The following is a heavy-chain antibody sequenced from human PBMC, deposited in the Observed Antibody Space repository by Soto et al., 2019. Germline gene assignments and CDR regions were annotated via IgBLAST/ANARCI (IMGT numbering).Heavy chain of an antibody. V-gene: IGHV2-5*02. CDR3: AHRLTLSTTWNYGSMDV. Sequence: QITLKESGPTLVKPTQTLTLTCTFSGFSLSTGGVGVGWIRQPPGKALEWLALIYWDDDKRYNPSLKSRLTITKDTSKNQVVLSMTNMDTVDTGTYYCAHRLTLSTTWNYGSMDVWGAGTTVTVSS. CDR1: GFSLSTGGVG. D-gene: IGHD3-10*01. J-gene: IGHJ6*03. CDR2: IYWDDDK.